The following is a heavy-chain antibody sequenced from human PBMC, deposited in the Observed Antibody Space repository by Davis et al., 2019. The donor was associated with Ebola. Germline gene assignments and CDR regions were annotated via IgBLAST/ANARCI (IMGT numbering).Heavy chain of an antibody. J-gene: IGHJ6*03. CDR1: GFTFTSYW. CDR2: IHPGHFDT. D-gene: IGHD2-2*03. Sequence: GESLKISCQGSGFTFTSYWIAWVRQMPGRGLEFVGIIHPGHFDTRYSPSFQGQVTISADRSTSTAYLQWSSLKDSDTAMYYCARRALDQHYYYYMDVWGKGTTVTVSS. CDR3: ARRALDQHYYYYMDV. V-gene: IGHV5-51*01.